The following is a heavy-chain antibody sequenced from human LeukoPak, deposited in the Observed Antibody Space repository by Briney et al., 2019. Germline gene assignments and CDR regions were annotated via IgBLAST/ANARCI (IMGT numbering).Heavy chain of an antibody. CDR2: INPSGGST. D-gene: IGHD6-19*01. CDR1: GYTFTSYY. J-gene: IGHJ6*02. V-gene: IGHV1-46*01. CDR3: ASPKPYSSHYYGMDV. Sequence: ASVKVSCKASGYTFTSYYMHWVRQAPGQGLEWMGIINPSGGSTSYAQKFQGRVTMTRDTSISTAYMELSRLRSDDTAVYYCASPKPYSSHYYGMDVWGQGTTVTVSS.